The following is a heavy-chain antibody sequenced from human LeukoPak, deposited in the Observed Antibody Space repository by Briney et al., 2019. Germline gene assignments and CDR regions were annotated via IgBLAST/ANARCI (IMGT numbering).Heavy chain of an antibody. J-gene: IGHJ6*02. D-gene: IGHD6-19*01. CDR1: GGSISRSSYY. CDR3: ARQRTAVAGTDYYYYYGMDV. Sequence: PSETLSLTCTVSGGSISRSSYYWGWLRQPPGKGLEWIGSIYYSGSTYYNPSLKSRVTISVDTSKNQFSLKLSSVTAADTAVYYCARQRTAVAGTDYYYYYGMDVWGQGTTVTVSS. V-gene: IGHV4-39*01. CDR2: IYYSGST.